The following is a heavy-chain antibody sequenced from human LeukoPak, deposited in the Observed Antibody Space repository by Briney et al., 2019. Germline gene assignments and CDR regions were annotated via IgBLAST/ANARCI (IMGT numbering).Heavy chain of an antibody. J-gene: IGHJ3*02. Sequence: PGGSLRLSCAASGFTFSSYEMNWVRQAPGKGLECVGFIRSKAYGGTTEYAASVRGRFTISRDDSKSIAYLQMNSLKTDDTAVYYCTRSCSGGTCYNSFPFDIWGQGTMVTVSS. V-gene: IGHV3-49*04. CDR3: TRSCSGGTCYNSFPFDI. CDR1: GFTFSSYE. D-gene: IGHD2-15*01. CDR2: IRSKAYGGTT.